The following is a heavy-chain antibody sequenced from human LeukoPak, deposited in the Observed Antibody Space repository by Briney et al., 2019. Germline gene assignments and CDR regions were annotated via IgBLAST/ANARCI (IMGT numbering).Heavy chain of an antibody. CDR3: TRGAGPHCNGDCWPLDS. CDR2: ISYDGSIN. J-gene: IGHJ4*02. V-gene: IGHV3-30*04. D-gene: IGHD2-21*02. Sequence: PGGSLRLSCAASGFTFNTYAMHWVRQAPGKGLERVALISYDGSINYYADSVKGRFTISRDNSKNTLYLQMNSLRSDDTAVYYCTRGAGPHCNGDCWPLDSWGQGTLVTVST. CDR1: GFTFNTYA.